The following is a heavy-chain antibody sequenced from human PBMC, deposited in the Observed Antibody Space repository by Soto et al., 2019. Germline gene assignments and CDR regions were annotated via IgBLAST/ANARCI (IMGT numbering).Heavy chain of an antibody. Sequence: PSETLSLTCAASGYSISSGYYWGWIRQPPGKGLEWIGSIYHSGSTYYNPSLKSRVTTSVDTSKNQFSLKLSSVTAADTAVYYCAGGTIAAAGIVFDPWGQGTPVTVPS. V-gene: IGHV4-38-2*01. CDR3: AGGTIAAAGIVFDP. CDR1: GYSISSGYY. J-gene: IGHJ5*02. CDR2: IYHSGST. D-gene: IGHD6-13*01.